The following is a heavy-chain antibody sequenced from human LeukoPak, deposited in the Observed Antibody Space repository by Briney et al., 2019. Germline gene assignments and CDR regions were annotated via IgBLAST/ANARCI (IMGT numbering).Heavy chain of an antibody. CDR3: ARGSGSYYYYYGMDV. CDR1: GGSFSGYY. D-gene: IGHD1-26*01. CDR2: INHSGGT. J-gene: IGHJ6*04. V-gene: IGHV4-34*01. Sequence: SETLSLTCAVYGGSFSGYYWSWIRQPPEKGLEWIGEINHSGGTNYNPSLKSRVTISVDTSKNQFSLKLSSVTAADTAVYYCARGSGSYYYYYGMDVWGKGTTVTVSS.